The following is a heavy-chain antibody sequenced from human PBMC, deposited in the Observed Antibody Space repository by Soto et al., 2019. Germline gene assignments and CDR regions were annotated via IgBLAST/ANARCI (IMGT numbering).Heavy chain of an antibody. V-gene: IGHV3-23*01. CDR3: AKQAVVTSGQNYFGP. J-gene: IGHJ5*02. CDR1: DFALSSYA. Sequence: PGGSLRLSCAASDFALSSYAMSWVRQAPGKGLEWVSSISVGGERYYADSVKGRFTISRDNSKNTLYLHMNSLRVEDTALYFCAKQAVVTSGQNYFGPWGQGTQVTVSS. D-gene: IGHD1-7*01. CDR2: ISVGGER.